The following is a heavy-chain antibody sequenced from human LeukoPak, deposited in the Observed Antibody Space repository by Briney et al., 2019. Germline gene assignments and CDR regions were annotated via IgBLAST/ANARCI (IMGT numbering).Heavy chain of an antibody. CDR3: AREPEPYYDILTGYYTPSRWFDP. CDR2: ISAYNGNT. CDR1: GYTFTSYG. J-gene: IGHJ5*02. V-gene: IGHV1-18*01. D-gene: IGHD3-9*01. Sequence: ASVKVSCKASGYTFTSYGIGWVRQAPGQGLEWMGWISAYNGNTNYAQKLQGRVTMTTDTSTSTAYMELRSLRSDDTAVYYCAREPEPYYDILTGYYTPSRWFDPWGQGTLVTVSS.